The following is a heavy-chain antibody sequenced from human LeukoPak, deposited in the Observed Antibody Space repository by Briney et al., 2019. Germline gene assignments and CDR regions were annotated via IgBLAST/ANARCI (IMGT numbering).Heavy chain of an antibody. J-gene: IGHJ4*02. Sequence: ASVKVSCKASGYTFTGYYMHWVRQAPGQGLEWMGRINPNSGGTNYAQKFQGRVTMTRDTSISTAYMELSRLRSDDRAVYYCARGSSLSSAMVRGVIDYWGQGTLVTVSS. D-gene: IGHD3-10*01. CDR3: ARGSSLSSAMVRGVIDY. CDR2: INPNSGGT. CDR1: GYTFTGYY. V-gene: IGHV1-2*06.